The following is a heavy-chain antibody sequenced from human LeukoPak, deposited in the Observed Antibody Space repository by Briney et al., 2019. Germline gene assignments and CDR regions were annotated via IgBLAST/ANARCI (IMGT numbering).Heavy chain of an antibody. J-gene: IGHJ4*02. V-gene: IGHV3-15*01. CDR1: GFTFSNAW. D-gene: IGHD5-12*01. CDR3: TTLRVRSDY. Sequence: GGSLRLSCAASGFTFSNAWMTWVRQAPGKGLEWVGRLRSKTDGGTADYAAPVEGRFTISRDDSKNTLYLQMTSLKTEDTAVYYCTTLRVRSDYWGQGTLVTVSS. CDR2: LRSKTDGGTA.